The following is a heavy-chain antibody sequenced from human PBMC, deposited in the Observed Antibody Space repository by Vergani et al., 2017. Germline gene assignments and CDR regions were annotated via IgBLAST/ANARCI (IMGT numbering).Heavy chain of an antibody. Sequence: QVQLQESGPGLVKTSETLSLTCTVSGGSISSYYWSWIRQPPGKGLEWIGYMCYSGRTNYNHSLKSRVTISVDTSKNQFSLNLSSVTAADTAVYYCARPGSGDTSPLDAFDIWGQGTMVTVSS. CDR2: MCYSGRT. J-gene: IGHJ3*02. CDR3: ARPGSGDTSPLDAFDI. V-gene: IGHV4-59*08. CDR1: GGSISSYY. D-gene: IGHD3-10*01.